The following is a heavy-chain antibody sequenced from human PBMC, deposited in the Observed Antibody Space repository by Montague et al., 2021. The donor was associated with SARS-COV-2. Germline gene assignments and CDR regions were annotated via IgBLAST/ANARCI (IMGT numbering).Heavy chain of an antibody. CDR1: GASVTSINW. CDR3: ARGRTGTTFYYYYYYGMDV. J-gene: IGHJ6*02. V-gene: IGHV4-4*02. Sequence: SETLSLTCAVSGASVTSINWWSWVRQPPGRGLEWIAEIHHTGSTNYNPSLKSRVTISVDTSKNQFSLKLSSVTAADTAVYYCARGRTGTTFYYYYYYGMDVWGQGTTVTVSS. CDR2: IHHTGST. D-gene: IGHD1-7*01.